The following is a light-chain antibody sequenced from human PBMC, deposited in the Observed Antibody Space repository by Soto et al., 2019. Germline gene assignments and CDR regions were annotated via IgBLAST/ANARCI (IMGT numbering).Light chain of an antibody. CDR3: QQYNRAWT. Sequence: DIQMTQSPSTLSASVGDRVTITCRASQSLNSLLAWYQQKPGRAPKLLIYDASTLESGVPSRFSGSGSGTEFTLTISSLQTDDFATYYCQQYNRAWTFGQGTKVDIK. V-gene: IGKV1-5*01. J-gene: IGKJ1*01. CDR2: DAS. CDR1: QSLNSL.